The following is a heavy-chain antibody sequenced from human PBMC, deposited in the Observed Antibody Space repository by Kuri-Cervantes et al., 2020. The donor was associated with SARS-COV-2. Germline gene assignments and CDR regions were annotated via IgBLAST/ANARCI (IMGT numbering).Heavy chain of an antibody. CDR3: ARGKDIVVVPAAIRYYYYYYMDV. J-gene: IGHJ6*03. Sequence: LSLTCAASGFTFSSYGMHWVRQAPGKGLEWVAFIRYDGSNKYYADSVKGRFTISRDNSKNTLYLQMNSLRAEDTAVYYCARGKDIVVVPAAIRYYYYYYMDVWGKGTTVTVSS. CDR1: GFTFSSYG. V-gene: IGHV3-33*08. CDR2: IRYDGSNK. D-gene: IGHD2-2*02.